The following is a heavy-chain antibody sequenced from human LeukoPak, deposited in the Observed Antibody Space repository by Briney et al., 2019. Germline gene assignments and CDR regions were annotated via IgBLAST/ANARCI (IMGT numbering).Heavy chain of an antibody. CDR1: GYTFTGYY. CDR3: ARPITRSGYYTDF. D-gene: IGHD3-3*01. Sequence: ASVKVSCKSSGYTFTGYYMHWVRQAPGQGLEWMGWINPNSGGTNYAQKFQGRVTMTRDTSISTAYMELSRLRSDDTAVYYCARPITRSGYYTDFWGKGTTVTVSS. CDR2: INPNSGGT. V-gene: IGHV1-2*02. J-gene: IGHJ6*03.